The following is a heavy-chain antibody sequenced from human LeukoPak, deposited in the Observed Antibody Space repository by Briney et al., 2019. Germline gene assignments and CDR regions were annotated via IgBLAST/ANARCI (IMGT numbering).Heavy chain of an antibody. V-gene: IGHV3-7*01. CDR1: GFTFTKYW. J-gene: IGHJ4*02. Sequence: GGSLRLSCAASGFTFTKYWMTWVRQAPGKGLEWVGNIKQDGSDKNYMDSVKGRFTISRDNTKNSVYLQMSSLRAEDTAVYYCAREVWGPEYWGQGNLVTVSP. D-gene: IGHD1-14*01. CDR2: IKQDGSDK. CDR3: AREVWGPEY.